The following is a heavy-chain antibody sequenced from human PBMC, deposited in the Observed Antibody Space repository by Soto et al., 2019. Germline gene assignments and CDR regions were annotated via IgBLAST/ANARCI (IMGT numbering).Heavy chain of an antibody. CDR1: GGTFSSYA. CDR2: IIPIFGTA. CDR3: ARAAGDYYYYYGMDV. V-gene: IGHV1-69*13. Sequence: SVKVSCKASGGTFSSYAISWVRQAPGQGLEWMGGIIPIFGTANYAQKFQGRVTITADESTSTAYMELSSLRSGDTAVYYCARAAGDYYYYYGMDVWGQGTTVTVSS. J-gene: IGHJ6*02. D-gene: IGHD3-10*01.